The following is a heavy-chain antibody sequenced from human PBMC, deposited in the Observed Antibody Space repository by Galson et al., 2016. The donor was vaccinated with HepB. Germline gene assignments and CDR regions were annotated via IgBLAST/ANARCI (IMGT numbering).Heavy chain of an antibody. Sequence: SLRLSCAGSGFTFNGYNMDWVRQAPGKGPEWVSGISGSGDTKFADSVKGRFTISRDNSKTTLYLQMNSLRVEDTAVYYCAKISVQYSYHYWGFDYWGQGTLVTVSS. CDR1: GFTFNGYN. CDR2: ISGSGDT. D-gene: IGHD5-18*01. J-gene: IGHJ4*02. V-gene: IGHV3-23*01. CDR3: AKISVQYSYHYWGFDY.